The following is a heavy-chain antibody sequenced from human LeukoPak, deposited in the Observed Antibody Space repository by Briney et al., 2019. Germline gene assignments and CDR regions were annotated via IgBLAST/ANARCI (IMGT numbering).Heavy chain of an antibody. CDR2: MNPNSGNT. V-gene: IGHV1-8*01. J-gene: IGHJ1*01. Sequence: ASVKVSCKASGYTFTSYDINWVRQATGQGLEWMGWMNPNSGNTGYAQKFQGRVTMTRNISISTAYMELSSLRSEDTAVYYCARGPYYYDSSGYYYAEYFQHWGQGTLVTVSS. D-gene: IGHD3-22*01. CDR1: GYTFTSYD. CDR3: ARGPYYYDSSGYYYAEYFQH.